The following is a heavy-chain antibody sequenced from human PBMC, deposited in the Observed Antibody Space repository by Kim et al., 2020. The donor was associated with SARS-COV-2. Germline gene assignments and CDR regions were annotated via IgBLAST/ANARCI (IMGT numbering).Heavy chain of an antibody. D-gene: IGHD7-27*01. J-gene: IGHJ6*02. CDR3: ARRPETGDSYYYYYYGMDV. Sequence: GRFTISRDNAKTSLYLQMNSLRAEDTAVYYCARRPETGDSYYYYYYGMDVWGQGTTVTVSS. V-gene: IGHV3-11*06.